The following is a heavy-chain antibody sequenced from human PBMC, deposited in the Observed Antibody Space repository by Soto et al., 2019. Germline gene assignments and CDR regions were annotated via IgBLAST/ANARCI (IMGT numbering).Heavy chain of an antibody. CDR3: ARDMVPIVLLTAAPQGICFDP. CDR2: INPNSGGT. V-gene: IGHV1-2*04. D-gene: IGHD2-2*01. Sequence: ASVKVSCKASGYTFTGYYMHWVRQAPGQGLEWMGWINPNSGGTNYAQKFQGWVTMTRDTSISTAYMELSRLRSDDTAVYYCARDMVPIVLLTAAPQGICFDPWGQGTLVTVS. J-gene: IGHJ5*02. CDR1: GYTFTGYY.